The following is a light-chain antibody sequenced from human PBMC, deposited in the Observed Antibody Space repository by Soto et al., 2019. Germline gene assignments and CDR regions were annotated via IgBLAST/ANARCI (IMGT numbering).Light chain of an antibody. CDR2: GAS. CDR1: QTFSNSY. Sequence: ENVFTQSPVTLSLSTGERATLSCRASQTFSNSYLAWYQQKPGQAPRLLIYGASSRATGIPDRFSGSGSGTDFTLTISRLEPEDFAVYYCQQYDSSPKTFGQGTKV. V-gene: IGKV3-20*01. J-gene: IGKJ1*01. CDR3: QQYDSSPKT.